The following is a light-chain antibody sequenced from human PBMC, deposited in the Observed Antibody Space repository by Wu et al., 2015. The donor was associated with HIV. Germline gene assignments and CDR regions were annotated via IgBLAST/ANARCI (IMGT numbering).Light chain of an antibody. Sequence: EVVMTQSPATLSVSPGERATLSCRASQSVNSKLAWYQQKPGQAPRLLIYGASIRATGIPARFTGSGSGTEFTLTISSLQSEDFAVYYCQQYGSSPSITFGQGTRLDI. CDR2: GAS. J-gene: IGKJ5*01. V-gene: IGKV3-15*01. CDR1: QSVNSK. CDR3: QQYGSSPSIT.